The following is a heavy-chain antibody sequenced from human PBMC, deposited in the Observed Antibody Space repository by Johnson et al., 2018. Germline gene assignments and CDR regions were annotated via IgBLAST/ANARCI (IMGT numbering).Heavy chain of an antibody. Sequence: QVQLVESGGGVVQPGRSLRLSCAASGFTFSTYGMHWVRQAPGKGLEWVAVISYDGSNKYYADSVKGRFTISRDNSKNTLYLQMNSLRAEDTAVYYCARDLRKTNWFDPWGQGTLVTVAS. CDR2: ISYDGSNK. D-gene: IGHD1-14*01. CDR3: ARDLRKTNWFDP. CDR1: GFTFSTYG. V-gene: IGHV3-30*03. J-gene: IGHJ5*02.